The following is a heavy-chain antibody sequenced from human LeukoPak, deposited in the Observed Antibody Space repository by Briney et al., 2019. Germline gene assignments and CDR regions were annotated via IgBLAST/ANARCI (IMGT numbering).Heavy chain of an antibody. CDR1: GYTFTRYY. Sequence: APVKGSSKASGYTFTRYYIHGVRQAPGQGLEWMGWINPQSGGTGFAQKYQARVTMTRDTSIKTAYMELSSLRSGDTAVYFCARDPGYFVDSTVITPSYYIAVASQGSAVTVSS. J-gene: IGHJ6*03. D-gene: IGHD2-15*01. CDR3: ARDPGYFVDSTVITPSYYIAV. CDR2: INPQSGGT. V-gene: IGHV1-2*02.